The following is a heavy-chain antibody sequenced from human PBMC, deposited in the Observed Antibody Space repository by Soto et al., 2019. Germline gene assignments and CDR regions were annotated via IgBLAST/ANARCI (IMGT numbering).Heavy chain of an antibody. J-gene: IGHJ6*02. V-gene: IGHV1-8*01. D-gene: IGHD7-27*01. CDR3: AREWGQLGRESFYYGMDV. CDR2: MSPNSGNT. CDR1: GYTFASYD. Sequence: QVQLVQSGAEVKKPGASVKVSCKASGYTFASYDINWLRQATGQGLEWMGWMSPNSGNTGYAQKFQGRVTMTSDTSISTAYMELSSLRSEDTAVYYCAREWGQLGRESFYYGMDVWGQGTTVTVSS.